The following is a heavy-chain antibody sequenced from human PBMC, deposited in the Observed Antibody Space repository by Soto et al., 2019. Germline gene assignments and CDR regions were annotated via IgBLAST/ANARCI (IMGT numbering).Heavy chain of an antibody. CDR2: IYYSGST. Sequence: QLQLQESGPGLVKPSETLSLTCTVSGDSISSSRCYWGWIRQPPGKGLEWIGSIYYSGSTYYNPSRKRRVTMSGDTSKNQFSLKLSSVTAADTALYYCARHLYSSGWYSDYWGQGTLVTVSS. V-gene: IGHV4-39*01. CDR1: GDSISSSRCY. D-gene: IGHD6-19*01. J-gene: IGHJ4*02. CDR3: ARHLYSSGWYSDY.